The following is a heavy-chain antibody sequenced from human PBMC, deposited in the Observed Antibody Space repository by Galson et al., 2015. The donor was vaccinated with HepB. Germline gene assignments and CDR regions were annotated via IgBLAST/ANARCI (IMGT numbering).Heavy chain of an antibody. D-gene: IGHD3-10*01. Sequence: SLRLSCAASGFTFSRFTMHWVRQAPGKGLEWVAVVSYDENHNYEADFVKGRFTISGDNAKYSLFLQMNSLRDEDTAVYYCARDGRSPVEFWFDLWGRGTLVTVSS. CDR1: GFTFSRFT. CDR2: VSYDENHN. CDR3: ARDGRSPVEFWFDL. V-gene: IGHV3-30-3*01. J-gene: IGHJ2*01.